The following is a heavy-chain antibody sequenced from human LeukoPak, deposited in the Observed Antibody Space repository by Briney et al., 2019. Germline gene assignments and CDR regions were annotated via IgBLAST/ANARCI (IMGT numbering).Heavy chain of an antibody. CDR3: AKDPLLWFGESDY. CDR2: ISSNSRDI. J-gene: IGHJ4*02. V-gene: IGHV3-21*04. Sequence: GGSLRLSCLASGFTFSSYSMIWVRQAPGKGLEWIASISSNSRDIYYADSMKGRFTISRDNAENSLYLQMNSLRAEDTAVYYCAKDPLLWFGESDYWGQGTLVTVSS. CDR1: GFTFSSYS. D-gene: IGHD3-10*01.